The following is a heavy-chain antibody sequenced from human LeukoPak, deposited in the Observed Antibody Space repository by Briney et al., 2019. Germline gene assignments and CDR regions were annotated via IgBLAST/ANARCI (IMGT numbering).Heavy chain of an antibody. V-gene: IGHV4-39*07. CDR2: IYYSGST. CDR3: ARAWGWNSFDY. CDR1: GGSISSSSYY. Sequence: SETLSLTCTVSGGSISSSSYYWGWIRQPPGKGLEWVGSIYYSGSTYYNPSLKSRVTISVDTSKNQFSLKLSSVTPEDTAVYYCARAWGWNSFDYWGQGTLVTVSS. D-gene: IGHD1-7*01. J-gene: IGHJ4*02.